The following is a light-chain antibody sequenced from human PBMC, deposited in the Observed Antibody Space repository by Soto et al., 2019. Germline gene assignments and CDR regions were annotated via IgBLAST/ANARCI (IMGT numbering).Light chain of an antibody. CDR2: EVT. CDR1: SXDVGASNY. V-gene: IGLV2-8*01. CDR3: SSYSSNGSLI. Sequence: QSVLTQPPSASGSPGQSITISCTGTSXDVGASNYVSWYRQYPGTPPQLVISEVTKRPSGVPDRFSGAKSANTAYLTVSGLQAEDEADYYCSSYSSNGSLIFGPGTKVTVL. J-gene: IGLJ1*01.